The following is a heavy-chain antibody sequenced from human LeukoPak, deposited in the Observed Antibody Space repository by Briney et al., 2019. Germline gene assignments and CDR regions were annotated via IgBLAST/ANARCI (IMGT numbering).Heavy chain of an antibody. J-gene: IGHJ5*02. Sequence: ASVKVSCKASGGTSSSYAISWVRQAPGQGLEWMGRIIPIFGIANYAQKFQGRVTITADKSTSTAYMELSSLRSEDTAVYYCAREITMVRGVQNWFDPWGQGTLVTVSS. D-gene: IGHD3-10*01. CDR2: IIPIFGIA. CDR3: AREITMVRGVQNWFDP. CDR1: GGTSSSYA. V-gene: IGHV1-69*04.